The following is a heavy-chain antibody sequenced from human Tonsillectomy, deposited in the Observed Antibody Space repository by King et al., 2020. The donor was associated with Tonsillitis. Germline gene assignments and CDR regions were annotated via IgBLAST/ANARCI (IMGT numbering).Heavy chain of an antibody. CDR1: GGSISSYY. CDR2: LSYSGST. D-gene: IGHD3-10*01. Sequence: QLQESGPGLVKPSETLSLICSVSGGSISSYYWSWLRQPPGKGLEWIGYLSYSGSTKYNSSLKSRVTISADTSKNQVSLKLSSVTAADTAVYYCARGMTYFDYWGQGTLVTVSS. CDR3: ARGMTYFDY. V-gene: IGHV4-59*01. J-gene: IGHJ4*02.